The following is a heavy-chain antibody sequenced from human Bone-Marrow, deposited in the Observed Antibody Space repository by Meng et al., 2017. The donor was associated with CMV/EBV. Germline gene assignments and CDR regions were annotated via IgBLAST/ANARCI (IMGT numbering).Heavy chain of an antibody. CDR1: GGSISSYY. J-gene: IGHJ4*02. CDR3: ARTGARSHYYYDSSGIRYLDY. D-gene: IGHD3-22*01. Sequence: SETLSLTCTVSGGSISSYYWSWIRQPPGKGLEWIGYIYYSGSTNYNPSLKSRVTISVDTSKNQFSLKLSSVTAADTAVYYCARTGARSHYYYDSSGIRYLDYWGQGTRVTGSS. CDR2: IYYSGST. V-gene: IGHV4-59*12.